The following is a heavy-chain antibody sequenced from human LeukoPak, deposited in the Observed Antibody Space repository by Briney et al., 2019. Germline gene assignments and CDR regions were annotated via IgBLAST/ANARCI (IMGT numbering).Heavy chain of an antibody. CDR1: GYTFTGYY. Sequence: GASVKVSCKATGYTFTGYYMHWVRQAPGQGLEWMGWINPNSGGTNYAQKFQGRVTMTRDTSISTAYMELSRLRSDDTAVYYCARESIAAAGNDYWGQGTLVTVSS. J-gene: IGHJ4*02. CDR3: ARESIAAAGNDY. V-gene: IGHV1-2*02. CDR2: INPNSGGT. D-gene: IGHD6-13*01.